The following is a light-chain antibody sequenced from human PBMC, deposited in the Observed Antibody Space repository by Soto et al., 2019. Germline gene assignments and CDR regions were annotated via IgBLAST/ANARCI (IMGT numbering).Light chain of an antibody. J-gene: IGKJ5*01. CDR1: QGISNA. CDR2: DAS. CDR3: QQFNGFPT. Sequence: AIQLTQSPSSLSASVGDTVTITCRASQGISNALAWYQQIPGKPPKLLNYDASTLESGVPSRFSGSGSGTDFTLTISSLQPGDFATYYCQQFNGFPTFGQGTRLEIQ. V-gene: IGKV1-13*02.